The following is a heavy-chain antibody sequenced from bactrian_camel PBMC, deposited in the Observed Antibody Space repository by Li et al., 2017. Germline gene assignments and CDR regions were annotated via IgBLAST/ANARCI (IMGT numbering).Heavy chain of an antibody. J-gene: IGHJ4*01. CDR2: IADDGTT. V-gene: IGHV3S53*01. D-gene: IGHD3*01. Sequence: HVQLVESGGGLVEVGGSLRLSCVTSGYHRKRNCIGWFREAPGREREGVVVIADDGTTRYANSVKGRFTISKDGAKNTMYLQMNNLKPEDTAMYYCAAGSGYVGCELEREYFTHWGQGTQVTVS. CDR1: GYHRKRNC. CDR3: AAGSGYVGCELEREYFTH.